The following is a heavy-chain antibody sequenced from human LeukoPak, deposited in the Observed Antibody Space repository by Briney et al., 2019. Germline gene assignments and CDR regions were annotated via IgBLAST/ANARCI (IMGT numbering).Heavy chain of an antibody. CDR2: INPNSGGT. CDR1: GYTFTGYY. D-gene: IGHD3-16*02. J-gene: IGHJ6*03. Sequence: GASVKVSCKASGYTFTGYYIHWVRQAPGQGLEWMGWINPNSGGTNYAQKFQGRVTMTRDTSISTAYMELSRLRSDDTAVYYCARGHRGFGGVIVDYMDVWGKGTAVTISS. CDR3: ARGHRGFGGVIVDYMDV. V-gene: IGHV1-2*02.